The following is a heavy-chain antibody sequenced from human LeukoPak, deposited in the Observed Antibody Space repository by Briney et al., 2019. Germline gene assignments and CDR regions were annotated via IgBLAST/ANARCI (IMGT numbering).Heavy chain of an antibody. Sequence: SETLSLTCSVSGYSFTSGHYWGWIRQPPGKVLEWIANIYHTGSAHYNPSLKSRVTISVDTSKNQFSLKLSAVTAADTAVYCNSTTCILRGFDYWGQGTLVTVSS. J-gene: IGHJ4*02. V-gene: IGHV4-38-2*01. D-gene: IGHD2-2*01. CDR3: STTCILRGFDY. CDR1: GYSFTSGHY. CDR2: IYHTGSA.